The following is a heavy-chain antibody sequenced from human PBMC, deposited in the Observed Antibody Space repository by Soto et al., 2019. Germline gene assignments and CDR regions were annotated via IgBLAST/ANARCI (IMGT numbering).Heavy chain of an antibody. CDR1: GGSVRIGSYY. D-gene: IGHD1-7*01. J-gene: IGHJ4*02. CDR2: IYYSGST. CDR3: ARVPWNYRGYFDY. V-gene: IGHV4-61*01. Sequence: PATRSLTCPVSGGSVRIGSYYWRWIRQPPGKGLEWIGYIYYSGSTNYNPSLKSRVTISVDTSKNQFSLKLSSVTAADTAVYYCARVPWNYRGYFDYWGQGTLVTVSS.